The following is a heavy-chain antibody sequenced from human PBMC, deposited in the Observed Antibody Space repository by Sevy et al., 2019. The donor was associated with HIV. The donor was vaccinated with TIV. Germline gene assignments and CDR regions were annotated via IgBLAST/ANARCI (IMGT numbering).Heavy chain of an antibody. D-gene: IGHD2-2*02. V-gene: IGHV3-21*01. Sequence: GGSLRLSCAASGFTFSSYSMNWVRQAPGKGLEWVSSISGISNYIYYADSMKGRFTVSRDNARNSLYLQMNSLRAEDTAVYYCARNNCRITICYMGDVFDIWGQGTMVTVSS. CDR3: ARNNCRITICYMGDVFDI. CDR1: GFTFSSYS. J-gene: IGHJ3*02. CDR2: ISGISNYI.